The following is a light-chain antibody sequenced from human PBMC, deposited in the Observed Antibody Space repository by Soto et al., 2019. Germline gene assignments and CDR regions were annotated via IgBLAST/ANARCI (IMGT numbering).Light chain of an antibody. V-gene: IGKV1-39*01. CDR3: QQYGSS. CDR2: AAS. Sequence: DIQMTQSPSSLSASVGDRVTITCRASQSISSYLNWYQQKPGKAPKLLIYAASSLQSGVPSRFSGSGSGTDFTLTISRLEPEDFAVYYCQQYGSSFGGGTKVEIK. CDR1: QSISSY. J-gene: IGKJ4*01.